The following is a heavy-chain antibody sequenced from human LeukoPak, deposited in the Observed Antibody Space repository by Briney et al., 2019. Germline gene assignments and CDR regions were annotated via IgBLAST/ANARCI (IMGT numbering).Heavy chain of an antibody. J-gene: IGHJ4*02. Sequence: GGSLRLSCAASGFTFSSNAMSWVRQAPGKGLEWVSAISGSGGSTYYADSVKGRFTISRDNSKNTLYLQMNSLRAEDTVVYYCAKDLNFWSGYRFDYWGQGTLVTVSS. D-gene: IGHD3-3*01. CDR2: ISGSGGST. V-gene: IGHV3-23*01. CDR3: AKDLNFWSGYRFDY. CDR1: GFTFSSNA.